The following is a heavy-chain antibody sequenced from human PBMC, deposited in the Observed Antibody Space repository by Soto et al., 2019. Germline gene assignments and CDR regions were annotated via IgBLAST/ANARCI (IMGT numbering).Heavy chain of an antibody. CDR2: IYYSGST. D-gene: IGHD3-22*01. J-gene: IGHJ6*02. Sequence: PSETLSLTCTVSGGSISSYYWSWIRQPPGKGLEWIGYIYYSGSTNYNPSLKSRVTISVDTSKNQYSLKLSSVTAADTAVYYCARVAYYYDSSGYYYSYYYYGMDVWGQGTTVTVSS. V-gene: IGHV4-59*12. CDR1: GGSISSYY. CDR3: ARVAYYYDSSGYYYSYYYYGMDV.